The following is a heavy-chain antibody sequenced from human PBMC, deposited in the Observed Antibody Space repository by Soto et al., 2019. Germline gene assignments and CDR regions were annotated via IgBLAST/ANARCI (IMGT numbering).Heavy chain of an antibody. J-gene: IGHJ4*02. CDR1: GGSISSSYW. CDR2: IYHSGST. D-gene: IGHD3-3*01. CDR3: VTSLNYDFWRDGGRHYYFDY. Sequence: SETLSLTCAVSGGSISSSYWWSWVRQPPGKGLEWIGKIYHSGSTNYNPSLKNRVTISVDKSNNQFSLRLSSVTAADTAVYFCVTSLNYDFWRDGGRHYYFDYWGQGTLVTVSS. V-gene: IGHV4-4*02.